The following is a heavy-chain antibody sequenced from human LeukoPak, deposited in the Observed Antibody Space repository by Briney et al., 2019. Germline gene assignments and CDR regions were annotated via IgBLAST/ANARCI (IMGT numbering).Heavy chain of an antibody. V-gene: IGHV3-30*02. CDR1: GFSFSDYG. Sequence: PGGSLRLSCAASGFSFSDYGTHWVRQAPGKGLEWVTFMQYDGSVIFYADSVKGRFTISRDNSKNTVYLQMNSLRAEDTAVYYCARDQVYSSSSGAFDIWGQGTMVTVSS. J-gene: IGHJ3*02. CDR3: ARDQVYSSSSGAFDI. D-gene: IGHD6-6*01. CDR2: MQYDGSVI.